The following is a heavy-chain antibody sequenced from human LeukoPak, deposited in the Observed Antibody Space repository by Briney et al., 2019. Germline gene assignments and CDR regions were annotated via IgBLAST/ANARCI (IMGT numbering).Heavy chain of an antibody. D-gene: IGHD6-6*01. CDR3: ARWGHRGSSLSEPQYFHF. Sequence: GESLKISCKASGYSFPGYWIGWVRQMPGKGLEWMGIIYPGDSNTRYSPSFQGQVTISADKSISTAYLQWSSLKASDTAMYFCARWGHRGSSLSEPQYFHFWGQGTLVTVSS. V-gene: IGHV5-51*01. CDR1: GYSFPGYW. J-gene: IGHJ1*01. CDR2: IYPGDSNT.